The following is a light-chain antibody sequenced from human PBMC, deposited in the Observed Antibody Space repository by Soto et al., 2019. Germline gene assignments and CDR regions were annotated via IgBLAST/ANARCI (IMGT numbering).Light chain of an antibody. Sequence: EIVLTQSPGALSLSPGEIATLSFRASQSVSDTHVAWYQQRPGQAPRLLIYDASRRDIGVPDRFSGSGSGTDFTLTINRLEPEDFAVYYCQQRSNWSSWTFGQGTKVDIK. J-gene: IGKJ1*01. CDR1: QSVSDTH. V-gene: IGKV3D-20*02. CDR3: QQRSNWSSWT. CDR2: DAS.